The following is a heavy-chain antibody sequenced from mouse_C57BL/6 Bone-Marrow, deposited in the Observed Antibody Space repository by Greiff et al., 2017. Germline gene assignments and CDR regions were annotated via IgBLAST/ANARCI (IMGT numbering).Heavy chain of an antibody. V-gene: IGHV5-17*01. CDR3: ARDDYGYFDV. CDR2: ISSGSSTI. Sequence: EVQLQESGGGLVKPGGSLKLSCAASGFTFSDYGMHWVRQAPEKGLEWVAYISSGSSTIYYADTVKGRFTISRDNAKNTLFLQMTSLRSEDTAMYYCARDDYGYFDVWGTGTTVTVSS. J-gene: IGHJ1*03. D-gene: IGHD2-3*01. CDR1: GFTFSDYG.